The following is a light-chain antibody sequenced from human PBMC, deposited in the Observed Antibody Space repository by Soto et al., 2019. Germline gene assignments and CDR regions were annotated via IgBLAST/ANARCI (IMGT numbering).Light chain of an antibody. Sequence: DIQMTQSPSTLSASVGDRVTITCRASQSISSWFAWYQQKPGKAPTLLIYDASSLESGVPSRFSGSVSGTEFTLTISSLQPDDFATYYCQHYNSYSTFGQGTKVEIK. CDR3: QHYNSYST. J-gene: IGKJ1*01. V-gene: IGKV1-5*01. CDR1: QSISSW. CDR2: DAS.